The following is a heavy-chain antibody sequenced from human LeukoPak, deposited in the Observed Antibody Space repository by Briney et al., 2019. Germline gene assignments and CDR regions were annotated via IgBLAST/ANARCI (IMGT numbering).Heavy chain of an antibody. CDR3: VRGVGVSRFNYFDP. D-gene: IGHD6-13*01. V-gene: IGHV3-23*01. CDR1: GFTFSSYA. J-gene: IGHJ5*02. Sequence: PGGSLRLSCAASGFTFSSYAMSWVRQAPGKGLEWVSAIGSGGGTYYADSVKGRFTISRDNSKNTLFLQMNSLRDDDTAVYYCVRGVGVSRFNYFDPWGQGTLVIVSS. CDR2: IGSGGGT.